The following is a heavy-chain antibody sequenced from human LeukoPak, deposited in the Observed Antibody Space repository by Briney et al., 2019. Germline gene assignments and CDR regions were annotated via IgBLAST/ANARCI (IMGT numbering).Heavy chain of an antibody. Sequence: ASVKVSCTSSGYTLSVLPIYWVRQAPGKGLECMGGYEPEDGETFYTQEFQGRVTMTEDISTDTAYMELSSLRSDDTAMYYCATRTVPTAIHSAFDIWGQGTMVTVSS. CDR2: YEPEDGET. CDR1: GYTLSVLP. J-gene: IGHJ3*02. D-gene: IGHD2-2*02. CDR3: ATRTVPTAIHSAFDI. V-gene: IGHV1-24*01.